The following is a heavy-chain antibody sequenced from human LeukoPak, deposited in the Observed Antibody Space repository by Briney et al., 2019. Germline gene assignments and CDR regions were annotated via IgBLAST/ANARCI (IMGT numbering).Heavy chain of an antibody. CDR2: ISSGASTM. V-gene: IGHV3-48*03. J-gene: IGHJ4*02. CDR1: GFMFSSYE. CDR3: ALLAVASDFDY. D-gene: IGHD6-19*01. Sequence: SGGSLRLSCAASGFMFSSYEMCWVRQAPGKGLEWVSYISSGASTMYYADSVKGRFTISRDNAKNSLFLQMNSLRAEDTAVYYCALLAVASDFDYWGQGTLVTVSS.